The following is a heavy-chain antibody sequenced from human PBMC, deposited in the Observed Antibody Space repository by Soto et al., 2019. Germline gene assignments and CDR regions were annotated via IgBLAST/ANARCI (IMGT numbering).Heavy chain of an antibody. CDR1: GYTFTSYG. D-gene: IGHD6-19*01. CDR2: ISAYNGNT. Sequence: GASVKVSCKASGYTFTSYGISWVRQAPGQGLEWMGWISAYNGNTNYAQKLQGRVTMTTDTSTSTAYMELRSLRSDDTAVYYCARDRRPGNSSGWYWFDPWGQGTLVTVSS. V-gene: IGHV1-18*01. CDR3: ARDRRPGNSSGWYWFDP. J-gene: IGHJ5*02.